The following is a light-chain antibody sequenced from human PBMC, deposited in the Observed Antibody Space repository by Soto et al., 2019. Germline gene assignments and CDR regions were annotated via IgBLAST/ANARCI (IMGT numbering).Light chain of an antibody. J-gene: IGLJ1*01. CDR3: ISYTGKSASYV. CDR1: STDVGAYNY. V-gene: IGLV2-14*01. CDR2: EVT. Sequence: QSVLAQPASVSGSTGQSITISCTGTSTDVGAYNYVAWYQQHPGQAHKLIIYEVTNRPSGVSYHFSASKSGNTASLTISGLHSEDDADYYCISYTGKSASYVFGTRTKVTGL.